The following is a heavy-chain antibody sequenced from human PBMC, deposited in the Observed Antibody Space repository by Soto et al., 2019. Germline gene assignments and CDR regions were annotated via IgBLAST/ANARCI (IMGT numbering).Heavy chain of an antibody. CDR3: AREGSGSYGWGEAGIDY. Sequence: GGSLRLSCAASGFTFSSYAMHWVRQAPGKGLEWVAVISYDGSNKYYADSVKGRFTISRDNSKNTLYLQMNSLRAEDTAVYYCAREGSGSYGWGEAGIDYWGQGTLVTVSS. V-gene: IGHV3-30-3*01. J-gene: IGHJ4*02. CDR1: GFTFSSYA. D-gene: IGHD1-26*01. CDR2: ISYDGSNK.